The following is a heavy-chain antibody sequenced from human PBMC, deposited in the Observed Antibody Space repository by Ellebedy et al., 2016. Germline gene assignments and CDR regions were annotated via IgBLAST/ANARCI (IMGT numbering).Heavy chain of an antibody. Sequence: GESLKISCQVSGYSFTTYWIGWVRQMPGKGLEWMGVIYPDDSDTRYSPSFQGQVTISADKSISTAYLQWSSLKASDTAMYYCARQAGSGWYGVDYWGQGTLVTVSS. D-gene: IGHD6-19*01. CDR2: IYPDDSDT. V-gene: IGHV5-51*01. J-gene: IGHJ4*02. CDR3: ARQAGSGWYGVDY. CDR1: GYSFTTYW.